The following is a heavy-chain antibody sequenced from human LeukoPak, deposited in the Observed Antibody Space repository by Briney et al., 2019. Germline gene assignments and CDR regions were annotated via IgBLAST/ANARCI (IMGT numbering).Heavy chain of an antibody. CDR3: ARVVGATKRYYFDY. V-gene: IGHV1-69*13. Sequence: SVKVSCKASGGTFSSYAISWVRQAPGQGLEWMGGIIPIFGTANYAQKFQGRVTITADESTSTAYMELSSLRSEDTAVYYCARVVGATKRYYFDYWGQGTLVTVSS. CDR1: GGTFSSYA. CDR2: IIPIFGTA. J-gene: IGHJ4*02. D-gene: IGHD1-26*01.